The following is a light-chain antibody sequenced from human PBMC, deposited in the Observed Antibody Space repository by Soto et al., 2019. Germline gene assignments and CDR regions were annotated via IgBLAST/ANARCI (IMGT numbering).Light chain of an antibody. Sequence: QSVLTQPRSVSGSPGQSVAISCTGTSSDVGGYNYVSWYQQHPGKAPKLIIYDVTKRPSGVPDRFSGSSSGNTASLTISGLQAEDEADYYCTSYSSSSTFYVFGTGTKVTVL. V-gene: IGLV2-11*01. CDR2: DVT. CDR3: TSYSSSSTFYV. CDR1: SSDVGGYNY. J-gene: IGLJ1*01.